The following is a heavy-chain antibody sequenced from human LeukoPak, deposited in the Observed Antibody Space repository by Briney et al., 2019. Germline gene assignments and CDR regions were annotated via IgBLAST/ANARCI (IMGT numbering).Heavy chain of an antibody. D-gene: IGHD5-12*01. CDR3: AKAPGYSGYDPSFDY. J-gene: IGHJ4*02. CDR1: GFTVSTNY. CDR2: ISGSGGST. Sequence: PGGSLRLSCAASGFTVSTNYMSWVRQAPGKGLEWVSVISGSGGSTYYADSVKGRFTISRDNSKNTLYLQMNSLRAEDTAVYYCAKAPGYSGYDPSFDYWGQGTLVTVSS. V-gene: IGHV3-23*01.